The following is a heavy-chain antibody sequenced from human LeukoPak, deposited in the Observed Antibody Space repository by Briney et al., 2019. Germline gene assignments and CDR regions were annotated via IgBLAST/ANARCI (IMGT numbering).Heavy chain of an antibody. V-gene: IGHV4-4*07. D-gene: IGHD4-17*01. J-gene: IGHJ3*02. CDR1: GGSLSSFY. CDR3: ARDDYGDYSTDAFDI. Sequence: SETLSLTCTVSGGSLSSFYWSWFRQPAGKGLEWIGRIYSSGSTNYNPSLKSRLTMSVDTSKNQFSLKLNSVTAADTAVYYCARDDYGDYSTDAFDIWGQGTMVTVS. CDR2: IYSSGST.